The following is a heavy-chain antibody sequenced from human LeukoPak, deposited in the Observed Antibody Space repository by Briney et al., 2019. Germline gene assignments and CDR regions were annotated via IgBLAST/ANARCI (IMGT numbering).Heavy chain of an antibody. CDR1: GFTFSSYW. J-gene: IGHJ4*02. D-gene: IGHD3-10*01. Sequence: PGGSLRLSCAAPGFTFSSYWMSWVRQAPGKGLEWVANIKQDGSEKYYVDSVKGRLTISRDNAKNSLYLQMNSLRAEDTAVYYCARLLWFGELSLDYWGQGTLVTVSS. CDR2: IKQDGSEK. CDR3: ARLLWFGELSLDY. V-gene: IGHV3-7*01.